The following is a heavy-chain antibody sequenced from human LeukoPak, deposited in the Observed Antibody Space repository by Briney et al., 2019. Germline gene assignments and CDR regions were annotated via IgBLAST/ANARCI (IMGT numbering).Heavy chain of an antibody. CDR2: IRYDGINK. Sequence: GGSLRLSCAASGFIFSSYGMHWVRQAPGKGLEWVALIRYDGINKYYADSVKGRFTVSRDNAKNSLYLQMNSLRAEDTALYYCASGGIYYGAAFDFWGQGSLVTVSA. V-gene: IGHV3-30*02. CDR3: ASGGIYYGAAFDF. J-gene: IGHJ4*02. D-gene: IGHD1-26*01. CDR1: GFIFSSYG.